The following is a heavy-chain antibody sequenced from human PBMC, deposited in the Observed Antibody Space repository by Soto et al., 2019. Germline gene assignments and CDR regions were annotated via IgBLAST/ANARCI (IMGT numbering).Heavy chain of an antibody. Sequence: EVQLLESGGDLIQPGGSLRLSCAASGFTFSTYAMTWVRQAPGKGLEWVAIISSSGDGTYYVDSVKGRFTSSRDNSRNTLNLQMNSLRAEDTAVYYCAKNGDFWSWGMDVWGQGTTVTVSS. CDR1: GFTFSTYA. V-gene: IGHV3-23*01. J-gene: IGHJ6*02. D-gene: IGHD3-3*01. CDR3: AKNGDFWSWGMDV. CDR2: ISSSGDGT.